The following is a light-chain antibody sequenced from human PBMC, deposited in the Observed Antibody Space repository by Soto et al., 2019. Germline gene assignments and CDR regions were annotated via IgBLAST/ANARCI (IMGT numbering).Light chain of an antibody. CDR1: SSDVGGYNY. CDR2: DVS. Sequence: QSALTQPASVSGSPGQSITISCTGTSSDVGGYNYVSWYQQHPGKAPKLMIYDVSNRPSGVSNRFSGSKSGNTASLTISGLQYEDEAYYYCSSYTSSSLYVFGTGTKLTVL. V-gene: IGLV2-14*01. CDR3: SSYTSSSLYV. J-gene: IGLJ1*01.